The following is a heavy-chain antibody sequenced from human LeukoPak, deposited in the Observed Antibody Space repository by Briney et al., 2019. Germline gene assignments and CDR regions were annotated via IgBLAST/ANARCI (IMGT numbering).Heavy chain of an antibody. J-gene: IGHJ3*02. CDR1: GGSISSYY. Sequence: SSETLSLTCTVSGGSISSYYWSWIRQPPGKGLEWIGYIYDSGSTNYNPSLKSRVTISVDTSKNQFSLKLSSVTAADTAVYYCACLTTADAFDIWGQGTMVTVSS. V-gene: IGHV4-59*01. CDR3: ACLTTADAFDI. D-gene: IGHD3-22*01. CDR2: IYDSGST.